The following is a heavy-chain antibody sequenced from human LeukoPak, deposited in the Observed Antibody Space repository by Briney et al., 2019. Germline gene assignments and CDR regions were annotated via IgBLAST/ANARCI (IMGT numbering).Heavy chain of an antibody. CDR2: INHSGST. J-gene: IGHJ6*03. D-gene: IGHD1-26*01. CDR1: GGSFSGYY. V-gene: IGHV4-34*01. CDR3: ARDCERSYFPSGLPHSGYMDV. Sequence: PSETLSLTCAVYGGSFSGYYWSWIRQPPGKGLEWIGEINHSGSTNYNPSLKSRVTISVDTSKNQFSLKLSSVTAADTAVYYCARDCERSYFPSGLPHSGYMDVWGKGTTVTISS.